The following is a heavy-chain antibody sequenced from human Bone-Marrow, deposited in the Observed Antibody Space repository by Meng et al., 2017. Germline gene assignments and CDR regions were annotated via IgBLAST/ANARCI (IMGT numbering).Heavy chain of an antibody. J-gene: IGHJ4*02. V-gene: IGHV3-21*01. D-gene: IGHD3-9*01. CDR2: ISSSSGSI. Sequence: EVQLLGSGGGLVKPGGSLRLSCAASGFTFSSYTMNWVRQAPGKGLEWVSSISSSSGSIYYADSVKGRFTISRDNAKNSLYLQMNSLRAEDTAVYFCARGRYDYGEYWGQGTLVTVSS. CDR3: ARGRYDYGEY. CDR1: GFTFSSYT.